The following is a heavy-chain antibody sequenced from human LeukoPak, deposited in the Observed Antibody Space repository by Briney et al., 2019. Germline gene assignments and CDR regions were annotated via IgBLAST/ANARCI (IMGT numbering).Heavy chain of an antibody. CDR3: ARAHAYYYYMDV. V-gene: IGHV3-48*01. CDR2: ISSSSSTI. J-gene: IGHJ6*03. Sequence: GGSLRLSCAASRFTFSSYSMNWVRQAPGKGLEWVSYISSSSSTIYYADSVKGRFTISRDNAKNSLYLQMNSLRAEDTAVYYCARAHAYYYYMDVWGKGTTVTVSS. CDR1: RFTFSSYS.